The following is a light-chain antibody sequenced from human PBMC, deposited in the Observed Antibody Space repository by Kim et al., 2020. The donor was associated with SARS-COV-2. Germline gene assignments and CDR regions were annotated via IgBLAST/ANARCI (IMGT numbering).Light chain of an antibody. CDR3: QQYNSYMYS. CDR2: RAS. J-gene: IGKJ2*03. V-gene: IGKV1-5*03. Sequence: SASVGDRVTITCRASQYISTWVAWYQQKPGKAPKLLIYRASNLESGVPSRFSGTGSGTEFTLTISSLKPDDYGSYYCQQYNSYMYSFGQGTRLEI. CDR1: QYISTW.